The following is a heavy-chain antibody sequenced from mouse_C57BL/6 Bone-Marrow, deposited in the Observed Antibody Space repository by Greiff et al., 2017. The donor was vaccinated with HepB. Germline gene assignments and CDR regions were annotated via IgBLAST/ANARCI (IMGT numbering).Heavy chain of an antibody. CDR3: ARHKENYYGSSYAIDY. Sequence: EVKVVESGGDLVKPGGSLKLSCAASGFTFSSYGMSWVRQTPDKRLEWVATISSGGSYTYYPDSVKGRFTISRDNAKNTLYLQMSNLKSEDTAMYYCARHKENYYGSSYAIDYWGQGTSVTVSS. CDR2: ISSGGSYT. CDR1: GFTFSSYG. J-gene: IGHJ4*01. V-gene: IGHV5-6*01. D-gene: IGHD1-1*01.